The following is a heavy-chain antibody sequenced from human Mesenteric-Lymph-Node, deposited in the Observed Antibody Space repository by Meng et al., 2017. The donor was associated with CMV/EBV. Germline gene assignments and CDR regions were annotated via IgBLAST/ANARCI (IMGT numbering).Heavy chain of an antibody. CDR2: INHSGST. CDR1: GGSYLGYY. D-gene: IGHD3-9*01. Sequence: QGGDGRCKPFEAQSVQVDVHGGSYLGYYWNLNRQSPEKGQEWFGEINHSGSTTYNPSFTSRIIISVDTSPNQISLNMSSVTAADTAVYYCARGSSYDILTGYFDYWGQGALVTVSS. CDR3: ARGSSYDILTGYFDY. V-gene: IGHV4-34*01. J-gene: IGHJ4*02.